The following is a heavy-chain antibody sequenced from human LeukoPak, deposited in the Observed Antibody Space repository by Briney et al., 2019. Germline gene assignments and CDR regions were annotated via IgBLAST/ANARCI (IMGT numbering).Heavy chain of an antibody. CDR1: GFTFNNYA. CDR3: AKRLDTSGWYYFDY. CDR2: ISGSVGST. D-gene: IGHD6-19*01. Sequence: GGSLRLSCAASGFTFNNYAINWVRQAPGKGLEWVSAISGSVGSTYYADSVKGRFTISRDNSKNTLFLQMNSLRAEDSAVYYCAKRLDTSGWYYFDYWGQGTLVTVSS. J-gene: IGHJ4*02. V-gene: IGHV3-23*01.